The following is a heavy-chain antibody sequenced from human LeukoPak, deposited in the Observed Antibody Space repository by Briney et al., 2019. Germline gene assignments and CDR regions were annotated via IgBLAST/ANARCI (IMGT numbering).Heavy chain of an antibody. Sequence: PGGSLRLSCAASGFTVKSNYIGWVRQAPGKGLGWGSVIVSGSSPYDADTAKGRFTTSRDTSKNTLYLQMNSLRAEDTAVYYCARGTYPSGYFDYGGQGTLVTVSS. CDR1: GFTVKSNY. V-gene: IGHV3-53*01. J-gene: IGHJ4*02. CDR2: IVSGSSP. CDR3: ARGTYPSGYFDY. D-gene: IGHD1-26*01.